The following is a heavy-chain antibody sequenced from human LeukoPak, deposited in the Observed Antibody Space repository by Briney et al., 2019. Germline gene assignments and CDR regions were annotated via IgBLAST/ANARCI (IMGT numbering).Heavy chain of an antibody. Sequence: GGSLRLSCAASGFSVSNYYMSWVRQPPGKGLEWVSVMYTGGGRYYGDSVKGRFTISRDNSKNTLYLQMNSLRAEDTAVYYCAKDPSGGSCYPDYWGQGTLVTVSS. CDR2: MYTGGGR. CDR3: AKDPSGGSCYPDY. D-gene: IGHD2-15*01. CDR1: GFSVSNYY. V-gene: IGHV3-66*01. J-gene: IGHJ4*02.